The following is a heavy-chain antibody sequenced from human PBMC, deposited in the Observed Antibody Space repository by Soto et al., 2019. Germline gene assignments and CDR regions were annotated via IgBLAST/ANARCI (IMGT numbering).Heavy chain of an antibody. CDR3: ARYYYDSSGYYPL. Sequence: QVQLVESGGGVVQPGRSLRLSCAASGFTFSSYGMHWVRQAPGKGLEWVAVIWSDGSNKYYADSVKGRFTISRDNSKNTLYLQMNSLRAAYTAVYYCARYYYDSSGYYPLWGQGTLVTVSS. CDR1: GFTFSSYG. CDR2: IWSDGSNK. J-gene: IGHJ4*02. V-gene: IGHV3-33*01. D-gene: IGHD3-22*01.